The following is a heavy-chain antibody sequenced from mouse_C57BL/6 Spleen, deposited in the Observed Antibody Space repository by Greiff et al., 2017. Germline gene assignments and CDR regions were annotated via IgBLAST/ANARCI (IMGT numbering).Heavy chain of an antibody. CDR1: GYAFTNYL. V-gene: IGHV1-54*01. CDR2: INPGSGGT. CDR3: ARRYYDYDYYAMGD. D-gene: IGHD2-4*01. Sequence: QVQLKQSGAELVRPGTSVKVSCKASGYAFTNYLIEWVKQRPGQGLEWIGVINPGSGGTNYNEKFKGKATLTADKSSSTAYMQLSSLTSEDSAVDFCARRYYDYDYYAMGDWGQRTSVSV. J-gene: IGHJ4*01.